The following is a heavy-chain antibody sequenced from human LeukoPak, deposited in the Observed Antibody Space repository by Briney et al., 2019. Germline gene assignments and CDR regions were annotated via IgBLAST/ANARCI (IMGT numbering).Heavy chain of an antibody. Sequence: GGSLRLSCAASGFTFSSYWMSWVRQAPGKGLEWVANIKQDGSEKYYVDSVKGRFTISRDNAKNSLYLQMNSLRAEDTGVYYCARDVQDDYVWGSYRYWDYWGQGTLVTVSS. CDR3: ARDVQDDYVWGSYRYWDY. CDR2: IKQDGSEK. V-gene: IGHV3-7*01. CDR1: GFTFSSYW. J-gene: IGHJ4*02. D-gene: IGHD3-16*02.